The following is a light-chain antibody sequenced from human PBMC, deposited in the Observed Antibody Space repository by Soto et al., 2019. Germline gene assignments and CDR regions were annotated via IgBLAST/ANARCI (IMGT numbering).Light chain of an antibody. Sequence: DIQMTQSPSSLSASVEDRVIITCRASQSISNHLNWYQQKSGKAPKLLIFAASSLQSGVPSRFSGSRSGPDFTRTLSSLQPEDFATYYCQQSYSSPPTFGQGTKVEIK. J-gene: IGKJ1*01. CDR3: QQSYSSPPT. CDR1: QSISNH. V-gene: IGKV1-39*01. CDR2: AAS.